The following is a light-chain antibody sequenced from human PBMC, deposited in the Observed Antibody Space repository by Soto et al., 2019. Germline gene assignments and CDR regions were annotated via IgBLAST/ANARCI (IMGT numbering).Light chain of an antibody. J-gene: IGLJ3*02. V-gene: IGLV2-8*01. CDR1: SSDVGGYNY. CDR3: NSYAGSNNWV. Sequence: QSALTQPPSASGSPGQSFTISCTGTSSDVGGYNYVSWYQQHPGKAPKLMIYEVSKRPSGVPDRFSGSKSGNTASLTVSGLQAEDEADYYCNSYAGSNNWVFGGRTKLTVL. CDR2: EVS.